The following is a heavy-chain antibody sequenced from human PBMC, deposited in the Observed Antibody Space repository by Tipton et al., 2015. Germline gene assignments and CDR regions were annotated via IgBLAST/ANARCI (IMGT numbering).Heavy chain of an antibody. CDR1: GFIFSSYS. Sequence: SLRLSCVASGFIFSSYSMNWVRQAPGKGLEWVSSISTTSSYIYYTDSVKGRFTISRDSAKSSLYLQMNSLRAEDTAVYYCARWCTNGVCFTGGDYYYYGMDVWGQGTTVTVSS. CDR2: ISTTSSYI. CDR3: ARWCTNGVCFTGGDYYYYGMDV. D-gene: IGHD2-8*01. J-gene: IGHJ6*02. V-gene: IGHV3-21*01.